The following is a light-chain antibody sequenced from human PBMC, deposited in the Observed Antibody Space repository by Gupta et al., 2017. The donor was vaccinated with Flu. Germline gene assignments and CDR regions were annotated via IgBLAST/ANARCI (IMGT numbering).Light chain of an antibody. V-gene: IGLV1-40*01. J-gene: IGLJ1*01. CDR2: GNS. CDR3: QSYDSGLSTYI. CDR1: SSNIVAGYD. Sequence: QSVLTQPPSVSGAPGQRVTISCTGRSSNIVAGYDVHWYQQLPGTAPKLLIFGNSNRPSGVPDRFSGSKSGTSASLAITGLQAEDEADYYCQSYDSGLSTYILGTGTKVTVL.